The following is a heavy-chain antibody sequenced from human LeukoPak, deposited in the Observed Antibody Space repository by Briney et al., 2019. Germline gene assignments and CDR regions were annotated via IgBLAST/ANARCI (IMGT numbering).Heavy chain of an antibody. CDR1: GFTFSSYW. CDR3: ARGSIVGATNE. J-gene: IGHJ4*02. CDR2: IKQDGSEK. D-gene: IGHD1-26*01. Sequence: PGGSLRLSCAASGFTFSSYWMSWVRQAPGKGLEWVASIKQDGSEKYYVDSVKGRFTISRDNAKNSLYLQMNSLRAEDTAVYYCARGSIVGATNEWGQGTLVTVSS. V-gene: IGHV3-7*04.